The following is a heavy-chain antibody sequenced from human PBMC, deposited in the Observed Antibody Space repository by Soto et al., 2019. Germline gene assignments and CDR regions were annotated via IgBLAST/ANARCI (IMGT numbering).Heavy chain of an antibody. CDR1: GDSIRSYY. CDR2: IYHSGGT. D-gene: IGHD3-10*01. J-gene: IGHJ4*02. CDR3: AGDCPSGSYRFDY. Sequence: SETLSLTCTVSGDSIRSYYWSWIRQPPGKGLEWIGYIYHSGGTTYNPSLKSRVTISVDTSKNQFSLKLSSLTAADTAVYYCAGDCPSGSYRFDYWGQGTLVTVSS. V-gene: IGHV4-59*13.